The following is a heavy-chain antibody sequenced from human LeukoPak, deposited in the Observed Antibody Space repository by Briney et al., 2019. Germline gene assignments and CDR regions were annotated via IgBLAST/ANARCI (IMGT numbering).Heavy chain of an antibody. J-gene: IGHJ4*02. V-gene: IGHV3-23*01. CDR2: ISGSGGST. CDR1: GFIFTNYA. Sequence: GGSLRLSCAASGFIFTNYAMSWVRQAPGKGLEWVSAISGSGGSTYYADSVKGRFTISRDNSKNTLYLQMSSLRVEDTAVYFCARDLSITAADYYFDWWGQGTLVTVPS. D-gene: IGHD6-13*01. CDR3: ARDLSITAADYYFDW.